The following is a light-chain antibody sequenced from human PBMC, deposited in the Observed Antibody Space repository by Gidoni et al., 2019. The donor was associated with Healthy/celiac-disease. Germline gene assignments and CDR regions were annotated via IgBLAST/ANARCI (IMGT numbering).Light chain of an antibody. CDR2: GAS. V-gene: IGKV3-20*01. Sequence: EIVLTQSPGTLSLSPGERATLTCRASQSVSSSYLAWYQQKPGQAPRLLIYGASSRATGIPDRFSGSGSGTDLTLTISRLEPEDFAVYYCQQYGSSPLTFGHXTKVDIK. CDR3: QQYGSSPLT. J-gene: IGKJ3*01. CDR1: QSVSSSY.